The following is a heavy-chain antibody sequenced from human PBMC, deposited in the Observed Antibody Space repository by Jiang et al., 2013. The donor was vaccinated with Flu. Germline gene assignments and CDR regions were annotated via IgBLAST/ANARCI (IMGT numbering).Heavy chain of an antibody. J-gene: IGHJ4*02. D-gene: IGHD5-24*01. CDR3: ARNYGYNSFDY. CDR2: INPNSGGT. V-gene: IGHV1-2*02. Sequence: LEWMGWINPNSGGTKLCTEVQGRVTMTRDTSISTAYMELSRLRSDDTAVYYCARNYGYNSFDYWGQGTLVTVSS.